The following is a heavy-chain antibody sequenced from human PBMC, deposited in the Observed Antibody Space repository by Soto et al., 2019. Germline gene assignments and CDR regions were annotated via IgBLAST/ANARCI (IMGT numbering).Heavy chain of an antibody. CDR2: IYYRGGT. Sequence: SETLSLTCTVSGGSVSSGAYYWSWIRQHPGKGLEWIGYIYYRGGTYYNPSLRGRITISSDTSKNQFSLKLSSVTAADTAVYYCARAPDGTVAFDVWGQGTLVTVSS. CDR1: GGSVSSGAYY. V-gene: IGHV4-31*03. J-gene: IGHJ4*02. D-gene: IGHD1-1*01. CDR3: ARAPDGTVAFDV.